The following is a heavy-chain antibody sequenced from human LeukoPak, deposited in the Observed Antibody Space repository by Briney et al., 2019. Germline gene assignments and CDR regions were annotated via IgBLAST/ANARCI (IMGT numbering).Heavy chain of an antibody. J-gene: IGHJ4*02. CDR2: IYHSGST. V-gene: IGHV4-4*02. D-gene: IGHD3-22*01. CDR1: GGSISSSNW. CDR3: ARVPLVVMPLYFDY. Sequence: SETLSLTCAVSGGSISSSNWWSWVRQPPGKGLEWIGEIYHSGSTNYNPSLKSRVTISVDTSKNQFSLKLSSVTAADTAVYYCARVPLVVMPLYFDYWGQGTLVTISS.